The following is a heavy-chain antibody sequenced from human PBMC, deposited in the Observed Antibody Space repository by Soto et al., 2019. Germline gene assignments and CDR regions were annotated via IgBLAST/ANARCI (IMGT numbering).Heavy chain of an antibody. CDR2: ITFGGSTT. V-gene: IGHV3-23*01. Sequence: HPGGSLRLSCAASGFTFSNYAMSWVRQAPGKGLEWVSAITFGGSTTYYADSVRGRFTISRDESKSTVYLQMNSLRGEDTAVYYCARRSSFSYDYWGRGTLVTVSS. CDR1: GFTFSNYA. J-gene: IGHJ4*02. CDR3: ARRSSFSYDY. D-gene: IGHD3-3*01.